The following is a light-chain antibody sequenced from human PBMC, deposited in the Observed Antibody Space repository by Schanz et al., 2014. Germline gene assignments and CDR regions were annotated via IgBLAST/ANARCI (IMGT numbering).Light chain of an antibody. Sequence: QSALTQPPSASGSPGQSVTISCTGTSSDVGNYNFVSWYQQHPGKAPKVMIYEVSKRPSGVPDRFSGSKSGNTASLTISGHQAEDEADYFCCSYAGAYVFGTGTKLTVL. CDR3: CSYAGAYV. J-gene: IGLJ1*01. CDR1: SSDVGNYNF. V-gene: IGLV2-8*01. CDR2: EVS.